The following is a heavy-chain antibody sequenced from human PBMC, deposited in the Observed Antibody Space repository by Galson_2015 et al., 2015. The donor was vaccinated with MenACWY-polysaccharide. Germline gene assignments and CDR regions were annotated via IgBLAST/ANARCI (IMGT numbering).Heavy chain of an antibody. D-gene: IGHD3-3*01. CDR1: GFTFSSYA. V-gene: IGHV3-23*01. CDR2: ISGSGGST. CDR3: AKDLLRLEWLSHYYYYGMDV. J-gene: IGHJ6*02. Sequence: SLRLSCAASGFTFSSYAMSWVRQAPGKGLEWVSAISGSGGSTYYADSVKGRFTISRDNSKNTLYLQMNSLRAEDTAVYYCAKDLLRLEWLSHYYYYGMDVWGQGTTVTVSS.